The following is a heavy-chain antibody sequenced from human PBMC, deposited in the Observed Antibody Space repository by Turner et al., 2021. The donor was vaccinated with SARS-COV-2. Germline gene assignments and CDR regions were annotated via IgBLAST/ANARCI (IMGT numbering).Heavy chain of an antibody. CDR2: ISYDGSNK. Sequence: QVQLVESGGGVVQPGRSLRLSCAASGFTFSSYGMHWVRQGPGKGLEWVAVISYDGSNKYYADSVKGRFTISRDNSKNTLYLQMNSLRAEDTAVYYCARDHWGNVVVVTANHYYYGMDVWGQGTTVTVSS. V-gene: IGHV3-30*03. CDR3: ARDHWGNVVVVTANHYYYGMDV. CDR1: GFTFSSYG. J-gene: IGHJ6*02. D-gene: IGHD2-21*02.